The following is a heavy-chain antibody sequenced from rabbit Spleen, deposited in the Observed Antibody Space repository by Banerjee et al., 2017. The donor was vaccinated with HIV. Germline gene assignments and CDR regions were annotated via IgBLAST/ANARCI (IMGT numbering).Heavy chain of an antibody. CDR3: ARDTSSSFSSYGMDL. CDR1: GVSFSASSY. V-gene: IGHV1S40*01. Sequence: QSLEESGGDLVKPGASLTLTCIASGVSFSASSYMCWVRQAPGKGLEWIACIDTGSSDFTYFASWAKGRFTISKTSSTTVTLQMTSLTAADTATYFCARDTSSSFSSYGMDLWGPGTLVTVS. D-gene: IGHD1-1*01. CDR2: IDTGSSDFT. J-gene: IGHJ6*01.